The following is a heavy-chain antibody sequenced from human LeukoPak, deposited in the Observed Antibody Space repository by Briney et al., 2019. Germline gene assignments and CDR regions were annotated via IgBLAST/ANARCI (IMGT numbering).Heavy chain of an antibody. CDR2: IYYSGST. V-gene: IGHV4-59*01. D-gene: IGHD6-13*01. CDR3: ARSITSSWYGDFQH. J-gene: IGHJ1*01. CDR1: GGSMSRYF. Sequence: SETLSLTCTVSGGSMSRYFWSWLPQPPGKGLQWIGYIYYSGSTNYNPSLKSRVTISVDTSKNQFSLKLSSVTAADTAVYYCARSITSSWYGDFQHWGQGTLVTVSS.